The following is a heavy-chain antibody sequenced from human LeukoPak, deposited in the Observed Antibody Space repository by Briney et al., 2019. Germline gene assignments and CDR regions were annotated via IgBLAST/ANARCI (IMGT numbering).Heavy chain of an antibody. D-gene: IGHD5-18*01. V-gene: IGHV4-59*12. CDR3: AKDVNTTMIGYMDV. J-gene: IGHJ6*03. CDR2: VFHSRST. Sequence: SETLSLTCTVSGGSISSYYWSWIRQPPGKGLEWIGYVFHSRSTYYNPSLKSRVTISVDRSKNQFSLKLTSVTAADTAVYFCAKDVNTTMIGYMDVWGKGTTVTVSS. CDR1: GGSISSYY.